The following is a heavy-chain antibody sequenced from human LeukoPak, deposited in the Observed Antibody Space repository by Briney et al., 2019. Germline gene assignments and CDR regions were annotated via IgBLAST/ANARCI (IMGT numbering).Heavy chain of an antibody. Sequence: SPSETLSLTCTVSGASISSYYWSWIRQPPGKGLEWIGDIYYSGSIKYNPSLKSRVTMSVDTSKNQFSLKLSSVTAADTAIYYCARENPSGYYNRPIDYWGQGTLVPVSS. CDR1: GASISSYY. J-gene: IGHJ4*02. D-gene: IGHD3-22*01. CDR3: ARENPSGYYNRPIDY. CDR2: IYYSGSI. V-gene: IGHV4-59*01.